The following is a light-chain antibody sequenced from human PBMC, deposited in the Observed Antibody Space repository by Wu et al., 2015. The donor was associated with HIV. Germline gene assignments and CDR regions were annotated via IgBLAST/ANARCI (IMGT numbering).Light chain of an antibody. CDR2: KSS. V-gene: IGKV1-5*03. J-gene: IGKJ1*01. Sequence: DIQMTQSPSTLSASVGDRVTITCRASQNIPTWLAWYQQKPGKAPKLLIYKSSTLDDGVPSRFSGSASGTQFTLTINNLQPDDFATYYCQQRKTFGQGTTVEIK. CDR3: QQRKT. CDR1: QNIPTW.